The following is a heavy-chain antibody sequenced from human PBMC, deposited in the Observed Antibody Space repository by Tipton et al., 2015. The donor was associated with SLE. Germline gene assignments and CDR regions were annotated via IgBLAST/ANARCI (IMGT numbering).Heavy chain of an antibody. V-gene: IGHV4-38-2*02. Sequence: TLSLTCAVSGYSISSGYYWGWIRQPPGKGLEWIGSIYHSGSTYYNPSLKSRVTISVDTSKNQFSLKLSSVTAADTAVYYCAREGRRDFGAPGAFDIWGQGTMVTVSS. CDR1: GYSISSGYY. CDR3: AREGRRDFGAPGAFDI. D-gene: IGHD3-16*01. CDR2: IYHSGST. J-gene: IGHJ3*02.